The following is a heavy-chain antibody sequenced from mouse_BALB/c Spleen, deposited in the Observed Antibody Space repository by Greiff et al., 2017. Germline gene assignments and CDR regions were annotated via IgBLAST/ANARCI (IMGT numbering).Heavy chain of an antibody. D-gene: IGHD2-2*01. J-gene: IGHJ2*01. CDR1: GYTFTDYE. CDR2: IDPETGGT. Sequence: VHLVESGAELVRPGASVTLSCKASGYTFTDYEMHWVKQTPVHGLEWIGAIDPETGGTAYNQKFKGKATLTADKSSSTAYMELRSLTSEDSAVYYCTRDGYDDYWGQGTTLTVSS. V-gene: IGHV1-15*01. CDR3: TRDGYDDY.